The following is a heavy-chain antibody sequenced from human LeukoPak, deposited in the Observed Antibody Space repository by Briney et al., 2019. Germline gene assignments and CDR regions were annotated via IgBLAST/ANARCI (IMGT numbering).Heavy chain of an antibody. J-gene: IGHJ4*02. Sequence: GGSLRLSCAASGFTFSSYAMHWVRQAPGKGLEWVAVIWYDGSNKYYADSVKGRFTISRDNSKNTLYLQMNSLRAEDTAVYYCARVYYFGSGIYYTGDYWARGPRFTVPS. D-gene: IGHD3-10*01. CDR2: IWYDGSNK. CDR1: GFTFSSYA. CDR3: ARVYYFGSGIYYTGDY. V-gene: IGHV3-33*01.